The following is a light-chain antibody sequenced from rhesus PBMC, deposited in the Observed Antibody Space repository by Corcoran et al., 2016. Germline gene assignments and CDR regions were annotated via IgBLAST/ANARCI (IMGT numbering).Light chain of an antibody. Sequence: AIQMTQSPSSLSASFGDTVTVTCRASQSIGSNLAWYQQKPGKVPKLLIYAASTLQSEVPSRFSGGGSGTDFTLTINSLQPEDVATYYCQKSDSAPYSFGQGTRVEIK. V-gene: IGKV1-59*02. CDR2: AAS. CDR3: QKSDSAPYS. CDR1: QSIGSN. J-gene: IGKJ2*01.